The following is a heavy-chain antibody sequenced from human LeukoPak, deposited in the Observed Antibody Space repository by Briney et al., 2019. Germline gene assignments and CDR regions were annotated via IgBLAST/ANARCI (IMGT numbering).Heavy chain of an antibody. D-gene: IGHD5-18*01. CDR3: ASRGYSYGLTIDY. J-gene: IGHJ4*02. V-gene: IGHV3-64*01. CDR1: GFTFSSYA. CDR2: ISSNGGST. Sequence: GGSLRLSCAASGFTFSSYAMHWVRQAPGKGLEYVSAISSNGGSTYYANSVKGRFTISRDNSKNALYLQMNSLRAEDTAVYYCASRGYSYGLTIDYWGQGTLVTVSS.